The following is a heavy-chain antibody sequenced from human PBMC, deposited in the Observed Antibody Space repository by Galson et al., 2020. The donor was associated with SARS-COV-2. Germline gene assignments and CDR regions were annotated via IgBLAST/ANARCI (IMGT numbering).Heavy chain of an antibody. CDR2: IAWDDDN. CDR3: ARMKTDSSGYYYLNPFDY. D-gene: IGHD3-22*01. J-gene: IGHJ4*02. CDR1: GFSLSTSGMC. Sequence: SGPTLVKPTQTLTLTCTFSGFSLSTSGMCVNWIRQPPGKALEWLALIAWDDDNYYSTSLRTRLTISKDTSKNQVVLTMTNMDPVDTATYYCARMKTDSSGYYYLNPFDYWGQGTLVTVSS. V-gene: IGHV2-70*01.